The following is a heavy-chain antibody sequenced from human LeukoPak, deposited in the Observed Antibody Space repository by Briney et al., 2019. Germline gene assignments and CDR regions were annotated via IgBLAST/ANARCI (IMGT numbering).Heavy chain of an antibody. CDR1: GYTFTSYD. Sequence: VSVKVSCKASGYTFTSYDINWVRQANGQGLEWMGWMNPSSGTTGYAHKFQGRVTITRNTSISTAYMELSSLRSEDTAVYYCARGLIAVAGTNYWGQGTLVTVSS. V-gene: IGHV1-8*01. CDR3: ARGLIAVAGTNY. CDR2: MNPSSGTT. J-gene: IGHJ4*02. D-gene: IGHD6-19*01.